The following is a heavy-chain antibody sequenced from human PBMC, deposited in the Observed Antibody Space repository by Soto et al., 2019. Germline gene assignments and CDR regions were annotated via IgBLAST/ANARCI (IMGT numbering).Heavy chain of an antibody. J-gene: IGHJ6*02. V-gene: IGHV3-30-3*01. CDR3: ARDYSYQRAMDV. CDR2: ISYDGSHK. CDR1: GFTFSNFA. Sequence: SLRLSCAASGFTFSNFAMYRVRQAPGKGLEWVTVISYDGSHKYYADSVKGRFTISRDNSKNTLYLQMNNLRAEDSAVYFCARDYSYQRAMDVWGQGTTVTVSS. D-gene: IGHD2-15*01.